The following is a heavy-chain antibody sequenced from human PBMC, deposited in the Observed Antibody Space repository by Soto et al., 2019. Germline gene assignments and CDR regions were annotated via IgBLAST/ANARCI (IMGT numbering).Heavy chain of an antibody. Sequence: QVQLQESGPGLVKPSQTLSLTCTVSGGSISSGGYYWSWIRQHPGKGLEWIGYIYYSGSTYYNPSLESLVTTSVDTTKTQLSLKLSSVTAADTAVYYCARENYDYDVNWFDPWGQGTLVTVSS. CDR1: GGSISSGGYY. CDR2: IYYSGST. V-gene: IGHV4-31*01. D-gene: IGHD3-22*01. CDR3: ARENYDYDVNWFDP. J-gene: IGHJ5*02.